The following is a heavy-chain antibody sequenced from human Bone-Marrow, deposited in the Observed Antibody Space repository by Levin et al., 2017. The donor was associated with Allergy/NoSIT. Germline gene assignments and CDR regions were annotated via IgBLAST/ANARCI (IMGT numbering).Heavy chain of an antibody. Sequence: GSLRLSCTVSGDSISSSSTSYWGWIRQAPGKGLDWIGNIYFTGSTDYSPSIRSQFTISIDTSKNQFSLRLTAVTAADTAIYYCARLYCDGDCHPGYFDSWGQGTPVIVSS. V-gene: IGHV4-39*01. CDR1: GDSISSSSTSY. J-gene: IGHJ4*02. CDR2: IYFTGST. CDR3: ARLYCDGDCHPGYFDS. D-gene: IGHD2-21*02.